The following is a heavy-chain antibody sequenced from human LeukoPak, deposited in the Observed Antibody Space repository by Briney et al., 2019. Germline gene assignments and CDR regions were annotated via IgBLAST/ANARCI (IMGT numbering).Heavy chain of an antibody. J-gene: IGHJ4*02. CDR1: GGSISSSNW. D-gene: IGHD1-26*01. V-gene: IGHV4-4*02. CDR3: ARVSSGATTVDY. Sequence: SEILSLTCAVSGGSISSSNWWSWVRQPPGKGLEWIGGIYHSGSTNYNPSLKSRVTISVDKSKNQFSLKLSSVTAADTAVYYCARVSSGATTVDYWGQGTLVTVSS. CDR2: IYHSGST.